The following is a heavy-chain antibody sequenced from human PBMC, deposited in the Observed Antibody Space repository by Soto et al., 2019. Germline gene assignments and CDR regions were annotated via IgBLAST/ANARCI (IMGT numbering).Heavy chain of an antibody. CDR3: AKGPYYDFWSGYYFDY. CDR1: GFIFSTNG. J-gene: IGHJ4*02. V-gene: IGHV3-23*01. Sequence: GGSLRLSCAASGFIFSTNGMSWVRQAPGKGLEWVSSITSTGSTYYADSVKGRFTLSRDNSKNTMFLQMNSLRAEDTAVYYCAKGPYYDFWSGYYFDYWGQGTLVTVSS. CDR2: ITSTGST. D-gene: IGHD3-3*01.